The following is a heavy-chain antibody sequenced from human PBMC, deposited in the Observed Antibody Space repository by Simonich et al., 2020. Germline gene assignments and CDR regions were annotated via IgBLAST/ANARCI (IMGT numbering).Heavy chain of an antibody. V-gene: IGHV4-59*08. D-gene: IGHD5-12*01. CDR3: ARHDRWLQFYFDY. J-gene: IGHJ4*02. CDR2: IYYSGST. CDR1: GGSISSYY. Sequence: QVQLQESGPGLVKPSGTLSLTCTVSGGSISSYYWSWIRQPPGKGLEGIGYIYYSGSTNYNPSRKRRVTISVDTSKNQFSLKLSSVTAADTAVYYCARHDRWLQFYFDYWGQGTLVTVSS.